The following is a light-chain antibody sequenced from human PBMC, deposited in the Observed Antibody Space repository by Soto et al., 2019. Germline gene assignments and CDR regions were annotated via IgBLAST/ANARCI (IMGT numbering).Light chain of an antibody. CDR3: QQYNNWPPT. J-gene: IGKJ4*02. CDR1: QSVSSD. Sequence: EIVMTQSPATLSVSPGERATLSCGASQSVSSDLAWYHQKPGQAPRLLIYGASTRATGIPARFSGSGSGTEFTLTINSLQSEDFAVYYCQQYNNWPPTFGGGTKVDIK. CDR2: GAS. V-gene: IGKV3-15*01.